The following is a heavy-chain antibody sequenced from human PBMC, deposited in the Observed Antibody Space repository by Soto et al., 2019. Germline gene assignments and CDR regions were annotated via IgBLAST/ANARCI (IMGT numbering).Heavy chain of an antibody. CDR3: ARGAVDTAMEFDY. V-gene: IGHV4-31*03. D-gene: IGHD5-18*01. CDR1: GGSISSGGYY. CDR2: IYYSGST. J-gene: IGHJ4*02. Sequence: QVQLQESGPGLVKPSQTLSLTCTVSGGSISSGGYYWSWIRQHPGKGLEWIGYIYYSGSTYYNPSLKSRLTISVDSSKNQFSLKLSSVTTADTAVYYCARGAVDTAMEFDYWGQGTLVTVSS.